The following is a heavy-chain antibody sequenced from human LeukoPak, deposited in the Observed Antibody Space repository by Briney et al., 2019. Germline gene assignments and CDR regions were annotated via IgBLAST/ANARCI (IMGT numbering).Heavy chain of an antibody. CDR2: IYSGGST. V-gene: IGHV3-66*02. Sequence: PGGSLRLSCAPSGFTVSSNYMSWVRQAPGKGLEWVSVIYSGGSTYYADSVKGRFTISRDNSKNTLYLQMNSLRAEDTAVYYCARDGYYDILSAVMANDYWGQGTLVTVSS. CDR1: GFTVSSNY. J-gene: IGHJ4*02. D-gene: IGHD3-9*01. CDR3: ARDGYYDILSAVMANDY.